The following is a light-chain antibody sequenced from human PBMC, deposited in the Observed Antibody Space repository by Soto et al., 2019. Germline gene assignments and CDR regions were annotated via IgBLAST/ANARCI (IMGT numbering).Light chain of an antibody. CDR3: QQSYSTPPT. Sequence: DIQMTQSPSSLSASVGDRVTITCRASQSISSYLNWYQQKPGKAPKLLIYAASSLQSGVPSRVSGSGSVTDFTLTISSLQPEDFATYYCQQSYSTPPTFGQGTKLEIK. J-gene: IGKJ2*01. V-gene: IGKV1-39*01. CDR1: QSISSY. CDR2: AAS.